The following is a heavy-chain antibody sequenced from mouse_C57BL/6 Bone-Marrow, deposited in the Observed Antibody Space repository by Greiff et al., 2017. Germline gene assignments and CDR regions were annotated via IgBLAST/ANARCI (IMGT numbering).Heavy chain of an antibody. CDR1: GFNIQDDY. V-gene: IGHV14-4*01. J-gene: IGHJ2*01. CDR3: TTGYDEDPFGY. CDR2: IYPENGVT. Sequence: VQLQQSGAELVRPGASVKLSCTASGFNIQDDYMNWVKQRPEQGLEWIGWIYPENGVTYYDSKFQGKATITADTSSNTAYLQLSSLTSEDTAVKSCTTGYDEDPFGYSGQGTTLRVSS. D-gene: IGHD2-3*01.